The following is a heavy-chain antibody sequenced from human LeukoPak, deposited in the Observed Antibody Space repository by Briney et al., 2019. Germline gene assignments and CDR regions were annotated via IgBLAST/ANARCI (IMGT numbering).Heavy chain of an antibody. CDR1: GYTFTSYG. D-gene: IGHD3-9*01. J-gene: IGHJ4*02. Sequence: ASVRVSCKASGYTFTSYGISWVRQAPGQGLEWMGWISAYNGNTNFAQKLQDRVTMTTDTSTSTAYVDLRSLRSDDTAVYYCARDQAATNTQVRFCLDWGQGTLVTVSS. CDR3: ARDQAATNTQVRFCLD. CDR2: ISAYNGNT. V-gene: IGHV1-18*01.